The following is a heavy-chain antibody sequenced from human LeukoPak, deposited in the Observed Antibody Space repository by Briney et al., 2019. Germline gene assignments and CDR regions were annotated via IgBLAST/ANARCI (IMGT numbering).Heavy chain of an antibody. CDR3: ARRGAYARDYWFDP. J-gene: IGHJ5*02. Sequence: SETLSLTCTVSGGSIRSYYWSWIRQPPGKGLEWIGYIYYSGSTNYNPSLKSRVTISVDTSKNQFSLKLSSVTAADTAVYYCARRGAYARDYWFDPWGQGTLVTVSS. D-gene: IGHD3/OR15-3a*01. CDR2: IYYSGST. V-gene: IGHV4-59*08. CDR1: GGSIRSYY.